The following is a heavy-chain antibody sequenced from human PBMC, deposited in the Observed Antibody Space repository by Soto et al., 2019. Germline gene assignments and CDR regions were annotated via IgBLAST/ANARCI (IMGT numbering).Heavy chain of an antibody. CDR2: IYYSGSP. J-gene: IGHJ4*02. D-gene: IGHD3-22*01. CDR1: GGSISSSSYY. CDR3: ARHSSRWDYYDSSGYFTYFDY. V-gene: IGHV4-39*01. Sequence: SETLSLTCTVSGGSISSSSYYWGWIRQPPGKGLEWIGSIYYSGSPYYNPSVKSRVTISVDTAKNQFSLKLSSVTAADTAVYYCARHSSRWDYYDSSGYFTYFDYWGQGTLVTVSS.